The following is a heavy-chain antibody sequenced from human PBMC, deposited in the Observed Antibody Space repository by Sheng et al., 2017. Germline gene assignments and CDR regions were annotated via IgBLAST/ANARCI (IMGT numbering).Heavy chain of an antibody. D-gene: IGHD1-1*01. CDR1: SSYV. J-gene: IGHJ6*02. CDR2: IIPMFNTP. V-gene: IGHV1-69*01. CDR3: ARGQPRLPMSTTYTMDV. Sequence: SSYVISWVRQAPGQGLEWMGGIIPMFNTPNYAQKFQGRITMTADESTTTAYMNLSSLRSEDSAVYYCARGQPRLPMSTTYTMDVWGQGTTVTVSS.